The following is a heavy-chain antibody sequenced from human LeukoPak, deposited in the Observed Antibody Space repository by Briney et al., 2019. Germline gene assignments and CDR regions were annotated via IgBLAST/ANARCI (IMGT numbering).Heavy chain of an antibody. D-gene: IGHD3-10*01. CDR3: ARDRIRDTMVRGVIPFDY. CDR1: GGSISSYY. Sequence: SETLSLTCTVSGGSISSYYWSWIRQPAWKGLEWIGRIYTSGSTNYNPSLKSRVTMSVDTSKNQFSLKLSSVAAADTAVYYCARDRIRDTMVRGVIPFDYWGQGTLVTVSS. J-gene: IGHJ4*02. V-gene: IGHV4-4*07. CDR2: IYTSGST.